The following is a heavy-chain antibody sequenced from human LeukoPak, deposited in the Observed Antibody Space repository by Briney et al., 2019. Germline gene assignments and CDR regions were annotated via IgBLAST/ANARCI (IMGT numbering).Heavy chain of an antibody. CDR3: ARDLWGVDTFNWLDP. Sequence: ASVRVSCKASGGTFSSYAISWVRQAPGQGLEWMGRINPNSGGTNYAQKFQGRVTMTRDTSISTAYMELSRLRSDDTAVYYCARDLWGVDTFNWLDPWGQGTLVTVSS. CDR2: INPNSGGT. V-gene: IGHV1-2*02. CDR1: GGTFSSYA. J-gene: IGHJ5*02. D-gene: IGHD5-18*01.